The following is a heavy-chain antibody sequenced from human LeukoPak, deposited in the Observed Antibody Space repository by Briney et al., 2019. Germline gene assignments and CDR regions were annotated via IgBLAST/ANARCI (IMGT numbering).Heavy chain of an antibody. Sequence: SETLSLTCTVSGGSISSYYWSWIRQPAGKGLEWIGRIYTSGSTNYNPSLKSRVTMSVDTSKNQFSPKLTSVTAADTAVYYCARVRYCSGGTCYGDYYYMDVWGKGTTVTVSS. D-gene: IGHD2-15*01. CDR1: GGSISSYY. J-gene: IGHJ6*03. CDR2: IYTSGST. V-gene: IGHV4-4*07. CDR3: ARVRYCSGGTCYGDYYYMDV.